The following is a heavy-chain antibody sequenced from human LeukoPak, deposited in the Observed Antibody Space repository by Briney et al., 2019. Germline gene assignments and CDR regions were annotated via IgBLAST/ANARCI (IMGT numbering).Heavy chain of an antibody. V-gene: IGHV3-74*01. J-gene: IGHJ4*02. CDR3: ASPGDNYAILGLDY. D-gene: IGHD3-9*01. CDR1: GFTLSKYW. Sequence: PGGSLRLSCAASGFTLSKYWVHWVRQAPGKGLAWVSRISGDGTTTAYADSVKGRFTISRDSAKNMLYLQMNSLRVDDTAMYYCASPGDNYAILGLDYWGQGTLVTVSS. CDR2: ISGDGTTT.